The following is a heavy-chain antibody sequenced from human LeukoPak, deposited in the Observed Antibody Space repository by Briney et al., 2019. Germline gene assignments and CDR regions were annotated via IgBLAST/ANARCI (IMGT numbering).Heavy chain of an antibody. CDR2: IWYDGSNK. Sequence: PGRSLRLSCAASGFTFSSYGMDWVRQAPGKGLEWVAVIWYDGSNKYYADSVKGRFTISRDNSKNTLYLQMNSLRVEDTAVYYCARGLQVIYGMDVWGKGTTVIVSS. V-gene: IGHV3-33*01. CDR3: ARGLQVIYGMDV. CDR1: GFTFSSYG. D-gene: IGHD2-21*01. J-gene: IGHJ6*04.